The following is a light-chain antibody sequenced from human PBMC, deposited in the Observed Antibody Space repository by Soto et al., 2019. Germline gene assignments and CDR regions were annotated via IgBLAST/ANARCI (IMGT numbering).Light chain of an antibody. Sequence: DIQMTKSPSSLSASVGDRVTITCRASQGISNYLAWYQQKPGKVPKLLIYAESSLQSGVPSRFSGRGSGTDCNLTISRLEPEDFAVYYCQQYVSSPRTFGQETKVDI. CDR1: QGISNY. CDR3: QQYVSSPRT. V-gene: IGKV1-27*01. J-gene: IGKJ1*01. CDR2: AES.